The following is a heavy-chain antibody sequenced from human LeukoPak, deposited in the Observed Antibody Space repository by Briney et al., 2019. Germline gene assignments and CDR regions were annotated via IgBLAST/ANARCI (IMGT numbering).Heavy chain of an antibody. V-gene: IGHV4-34*01. CDR2: INHSGST. CDR1: GGSFSGYY. J-gene: IGHJ5*02. Sequence: SETLSLTCAVYGGSFSGYYWSWIRQPPGKGLEWIGEINHSGSTNYNPSLKSRVTISVDTSKNQFSLKLSSVTAADTAVYYCARVLKDYYGSGSYYNGFDPWGQGTLVTVSS. D-gene: IGHD3-10*01. CDR3: ARVLKDYYGSGSYYNGFDP.